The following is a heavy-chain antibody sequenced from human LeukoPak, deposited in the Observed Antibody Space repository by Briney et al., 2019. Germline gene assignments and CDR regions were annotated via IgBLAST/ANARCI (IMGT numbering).Heavy chain of an antibody. CDR1: GGTFSSYA. J-gene: IGHJ5*02. CDR3: ARDSNSGSYFGYNWFDP. CDR2: IIPIFGTA. V-gene: IGHV1-69*05. D-gene: IGHD1-26*01. Sequence: AASVKVSCKASGGTFSSYAISWVRQAPGQGLEWMGRIIPIFGTANYAQKFQDRVTITTDESTSTAYMELSSLRSEDTAVYYCARDSNSGSYFGYNWFDPWGQGTLVTVSS.